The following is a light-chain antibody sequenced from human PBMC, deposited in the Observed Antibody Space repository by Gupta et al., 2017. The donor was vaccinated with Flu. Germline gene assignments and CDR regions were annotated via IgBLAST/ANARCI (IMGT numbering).Light chain of an antibody. Sequence: ATLSLSPGERATLSCRASQSVSSYLAWYKQNPGHSPRLLIYDASNRATGIPARFSGSESGTDFTLTISILEPEDFAVYYCQQRSNWPAITFGQGTLLEIK. J-gene: IGKJ5*01. CDR3: QQRSNWPAIT. V-gene: IGKV3-11*01. CDR2: DAS. CDR1: QSVSSY.